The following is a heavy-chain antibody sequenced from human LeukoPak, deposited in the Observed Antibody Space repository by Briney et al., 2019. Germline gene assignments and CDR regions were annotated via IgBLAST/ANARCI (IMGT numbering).Heavy chain of an antibody. D-gene: IGHD2-2*01. J-gene: IGHJ4*02. CDR1: SGSISSDY. CDR2: IHYSGAT. CDR3: ATLRGSSSAVFDY. V-gene: IGHV4-59*08. Sequence: SETLSLTCTVSSGSISSDYWSWIRQHPGEGREWIGYIHYSGATNYSPSLSSRVTISIDTSKNQFSLNLRSVTAADTAVYYCATLRGSSSAVFDYWGQGTLVTVSS.